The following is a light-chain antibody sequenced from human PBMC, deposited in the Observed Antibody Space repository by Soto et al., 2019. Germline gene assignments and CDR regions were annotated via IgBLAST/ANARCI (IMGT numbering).Light chain of an antibody. V-gene: IGLV2-23*01. CDR2: ESY. CDR3: CCFACSNPYI. J-gene: IGLJ2*01. Sequence: QSALTQPASLSGSPGQSITISCTGTSSDIGSFNLVSWYQQFPGEVPKLIIYESYKRPSGISTRFSGSRSDNTASLTISGLQAEDEADYYCCCFACSNPYIFGGGTQLPVL. CDR1: SSDIGSFNL.